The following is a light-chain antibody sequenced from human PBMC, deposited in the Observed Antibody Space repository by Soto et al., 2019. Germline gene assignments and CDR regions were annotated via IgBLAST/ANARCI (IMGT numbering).Light chain of an antibody. CDR1: QSVLTW. CDR2: KAS. V-gene: IGKV1-5*03. CDR3: KHYFSYPYA. Sequence: DIQVTQSPATLSASVGDTVSITCRASQSVLTWLAWYQQKPGKAPNLLIYKASRLRDGVPSRFSGSGSGTDFTLTISSLQPDDFASYFYKHYFSYPYAFGQGTKLEI. J-gene: IGKJ2*01.